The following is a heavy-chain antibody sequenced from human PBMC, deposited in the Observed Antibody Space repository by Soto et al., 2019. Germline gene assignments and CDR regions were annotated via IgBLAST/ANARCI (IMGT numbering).Heavy chain of an antibody. CDR1: GFTFSSYA. CDR3: AKDPPAYYDILTGYYKGSSLFDY. V-gene: IGHV3-23*01. J-gene: IGHJ4*02. Sequence: EVQLLESGGGLVQPGGSLRLSCAASGFTFSSYAMSWVRQAPGKGLEWVSAISGSGGSTYYADSVKGRFTISRDNSKNTLYLQMNSLRAEDTAVYYCAKDPPAYYDILTGYYKGSSLFDYWGQGTLVTVSS. CDR2: ISGSGGST. D-gene: IGHD3-9*01.